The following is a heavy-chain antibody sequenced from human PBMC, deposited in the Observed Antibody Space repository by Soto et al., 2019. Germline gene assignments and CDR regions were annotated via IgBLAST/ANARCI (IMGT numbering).Heavy chain of an antibody. J-gene: IGHJ6*02. CDR1: GFTISSYG. CDR2: IWYDGSNK. CDR3: ARELPDYYGSGSYYNFLYYYYGMDV. V-gene: IGHV3-33*01. Sequence: GGSLRLSCAASGFTISSYGMHWVRRAPGKGLEWVAVIWYDGSNKYYADSVKGRFTISRDNSKNTLYLQMNSLRAEDTAVYYCARELPDYYGSGSYYNFLYYYYGMDVWGQGTTVTVSS. D-gene: IGHD3-10*01.